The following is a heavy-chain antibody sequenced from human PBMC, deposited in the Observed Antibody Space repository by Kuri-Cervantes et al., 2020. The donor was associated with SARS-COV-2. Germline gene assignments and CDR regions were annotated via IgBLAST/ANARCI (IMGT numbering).Heavy chain of an antibody. CDR3: ARTYYYGSGSYRHFDY. J-gene: IGHJ4*02. V-gene: IGHV4-39*07. D-gene: IGHD3-10*01. CDR1: GGSISGSSFY. Sequence: SETLSLTCTVSGGSISGSSFYWGWIRQPPGKGLEWIGSIHYSGSTSYNPSLKNRVTISVDTSKNQLSLKLSSVTAADTAVYYCARTYYYGSGSYRHFDYWGQGTLVTVSS. CDR2: IHYSGST.